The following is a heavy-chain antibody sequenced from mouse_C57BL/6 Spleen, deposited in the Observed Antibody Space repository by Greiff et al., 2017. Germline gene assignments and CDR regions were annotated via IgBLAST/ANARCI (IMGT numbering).Heavy chain of an antibody. CDR3: ARSTQATFAY. CDR1: GYTFTSYW. Sequence: QVQLKEPGAELVKPGASVKMSCKASGYTFTSYWITWVKQRPGQGLEWIGDIYPGSGSTNYNEKFKSKATLTVDTSSSTAYMQLSSLTSEDSAVYYCARSTQATFAYWGQGTLVTVSA. CDR2: IYPGSGST. D-gene: IGHD3-2*02. J-gene: IGHJ3*01. V-gene: IGHV1-55*01.